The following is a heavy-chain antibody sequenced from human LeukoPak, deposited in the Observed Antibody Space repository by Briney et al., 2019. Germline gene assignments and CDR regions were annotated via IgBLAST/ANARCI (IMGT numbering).Heavy chain of an antibody. CDR1: GGSISSHY. J-gene: IGHJ5*02. CDR3: ARANSGMIVGPNWFDP. V-gene: IGHV4-59*11. CDR2: IYCSGST. Sequence: SETLSLTCTVSGGSISSHYWSWIRQPPGKGLEWIGYIYCSGSTNYNPSLKSRVTISVDTSKNQFSLKLSSVTAADTAVYYCARANSGMIVGPNWFDPWGQGTLVTVSS. D-gene: IGHD3-22*01.